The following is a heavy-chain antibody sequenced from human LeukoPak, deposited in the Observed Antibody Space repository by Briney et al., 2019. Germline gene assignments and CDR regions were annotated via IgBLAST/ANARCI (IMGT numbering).Heavy chain of an antibody. CDR1: GGSISSSSYY. V-gene: IGHV4-39*01. CDR3: ARKVGRFGLRFESSWFDP. CDR2: IYYSGST. Sequence: PSETLSLTCTVSGGSISSSSYYWGWIRQPPGKGLEWIGSIYYSGSTYYNPSLKSRVTISVDTSKNQFSLKLSSVTAADTAVYYCARKVGRFGLRFESSWFDPWGQGTLVTVSS. D-gene: IGHD5-12*01. J-gene: IGHJ5*02.